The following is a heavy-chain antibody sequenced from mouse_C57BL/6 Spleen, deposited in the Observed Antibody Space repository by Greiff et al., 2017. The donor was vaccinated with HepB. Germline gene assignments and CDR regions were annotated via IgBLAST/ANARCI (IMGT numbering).Heavy chain of an antibody. J-gene: IGHJ3*01. V-gene: IGHV1-82*01. CDR3: ARSNDAWFAY. CDR1: GYAFSSSW. CDR2: IYPGDGDT. D-gene: IGHD2-12*01. Sequence: QVQLQQSGPELVKPGASVKISCKASGYAFSSSWMNWVKQRPGKGLEWIGRIYPGDGDTNYNGKFKGKATLTADKSSSTAYMQLSSLTSEDSAVYFCARSNDAWFAYWGQGTLVTVSA.